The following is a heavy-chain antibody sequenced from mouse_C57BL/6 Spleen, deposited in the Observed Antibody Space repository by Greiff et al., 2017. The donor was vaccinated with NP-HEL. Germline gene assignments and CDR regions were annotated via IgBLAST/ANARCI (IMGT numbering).Heavy chain of an antibody. CDR1: GYTFTSYW. CDR2: IYPGSGST. CDR3: ARSDYYGSSYYFDY. V-gene: IGHV1-55*01. D-gene: IGHD1-1*01. J-gene: IGHJ2*01. Sequence: VQLQQSGAELVKPGASVKMSCKASGYTFTSYWITWVKQRPGQGLEWIGDIYPGSGSTNYNEKFKSKATLTVDTSSSTAYMQLSSLTSEDSAVYYCARSDYYGSSYYFDYWGQGTTLTVSS.